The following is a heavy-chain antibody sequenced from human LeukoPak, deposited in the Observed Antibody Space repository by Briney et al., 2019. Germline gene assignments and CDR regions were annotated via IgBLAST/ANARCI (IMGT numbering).Heavy chain of an antibody. V-gene: IGHV4-30-4*01. Sequence: SQTLSLTCTVSGGSISSGDYYWSWIRQPPGKGLEWIGYIYYSGSTYYNPSLKSRVTISVDTSKNQFSLKLSSVTAADTAVYYCARSAKSDYDFWSGSIDYWGQGTLVTVSS. D-gene: IGHD3-3*01. J-gene: IGHJ4*02. CDR3: ARSAKSDYDFWSGSIDY. CDR2: IYYSGST. CDR1: GGSISSGDYY.